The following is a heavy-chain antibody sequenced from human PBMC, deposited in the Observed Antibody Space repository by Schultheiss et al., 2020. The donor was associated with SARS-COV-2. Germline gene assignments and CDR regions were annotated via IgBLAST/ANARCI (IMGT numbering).Heavy chain of an antibody. CDR1: GGSISSGGYY. CDR2: IYYSGST. D-gene: IGHD6-6*01. J-gene: IGHJ4*02. V-gene: IGHV4-39*01. CDR3: ARAFTSSSFDY. Sequence: SETLSLTCTVSGGSISSGGYYWSWIRQPPGKGLEWIGSIYYSGSTYYNPSLKSRVTISVDTSKNQFSLKLSSVTAADTAVYYCARAFTSSSFDYWGQGTLVTVSS.